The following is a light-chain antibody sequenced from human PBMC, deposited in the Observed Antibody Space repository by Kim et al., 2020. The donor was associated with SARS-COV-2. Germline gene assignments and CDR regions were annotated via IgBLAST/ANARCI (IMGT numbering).Light chain of an antibody. CDR2: WAS. V-gene: IGKV4-1*01. Sequence: DIVMTQSPDSLAVSLGERATINCKSSQSVLYSSTNNNYLAWYQQKPGQPPKLLVYWASTRESGVPDRFSGSGSGTDFTLTISSLQAEDVAVYYCQQYYSSPLTFGGGTKVDIK. CDR3: QQYYSSPLT. J-gene: IGKJ4*01. CDR1: QSVLYSSTNNNY.